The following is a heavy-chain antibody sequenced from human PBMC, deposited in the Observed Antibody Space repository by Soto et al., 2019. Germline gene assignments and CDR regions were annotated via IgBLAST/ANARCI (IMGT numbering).Heavy chain of an antibody. V-gene: IGHV1-18*01. J-gene: IGHJ5*02. CDR3: ARDRPGISVIRAVKTYNYFDP. D-gene: IGHD3-10*01. CDR2: ISTDNTHR. Sequence: ASVKVSCKASGYNFLTYGISWLRQAPGRGLEWMGWISTDNTHRNYAQNFQERVTMTTDTSTNTAYMELRSLRSDGTAIYYCARDRPGISVIRAVKTYNYFDPWGQGTLVTVSS. CDR1: GYNFLTYG.